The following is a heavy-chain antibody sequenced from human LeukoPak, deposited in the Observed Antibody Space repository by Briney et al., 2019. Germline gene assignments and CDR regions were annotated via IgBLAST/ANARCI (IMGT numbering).Heavy chain of an antibody. J-gene: IGHJ4*02. Sequence: PSETLSLTCTVSGGSINTYYWSWIRQPAGKGLEWIGRIYSSGTTHYNPSLKSRVTMSVDTSKNQFSLKLSSVTAADTAVYYCARRAYSAAYWKHFDYWGQGTLVTVSS. V-gene: IGHV4-4*07. CDR3: ARRAYSAAYWKHFDY. CDR2: IYSSGTT. D-gene: IGHD1-1*01. CDR1: GGSINTYY.